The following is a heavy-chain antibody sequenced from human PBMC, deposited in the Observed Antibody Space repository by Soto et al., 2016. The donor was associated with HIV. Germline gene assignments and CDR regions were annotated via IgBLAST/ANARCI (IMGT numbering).Heavy chain of an antibody. D-gene: IGHD5-12*01. V-gene: IGHV3-21*01. CDR3: ARAGQEWLPDAFDI. CDR1: GFTFSSYS. CDR2: ISSSSSYI. Sequence: EVQLVESGGGLVKPGGSLRLSCAASGFTFSSYSMNWVRQAPGKGLEWVSSISSSSSYIYYADSVKGRFTISRDNAKNSLYLQMNSLRAEDTAVYYCARAGQEWLPDAFDIWGQGTMVTVSS. J-gene: IGHJ3*02.